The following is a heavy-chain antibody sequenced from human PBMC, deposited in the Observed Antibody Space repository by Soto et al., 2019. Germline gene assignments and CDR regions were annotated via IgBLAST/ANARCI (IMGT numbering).Heavy chain of an antibody. CDR3: AAMGGYSSSWYGNYYYYGMDV. CDR1: GFTFSSYA. V-gene: IGHV3-23*01. J-gene: IGHJ6*02. Sequence: PGGSLRLSCAASGFTFSSYAMSWVRQAPGKGLEWVSAISGSGGSTYYADSVKGRFTISRDNSKNTLYLQMNSLRAEDTAVYYCAAMGGYSSSWYGNYYYYGMDVWGQGTTVTVSS. CDR2: ISGSGGST. D-gene: IGHD6-13*01.